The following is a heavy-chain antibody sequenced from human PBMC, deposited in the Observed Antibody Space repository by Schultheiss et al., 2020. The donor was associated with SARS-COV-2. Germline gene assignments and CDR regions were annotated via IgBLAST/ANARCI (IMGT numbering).Heavy chain of an antibody. Sequence: SETLSLTCAVYGGSFSGYYWSWIRQPPGKGLEWIGEINHSGSTNYNPSLKSRVTISVDTSKNQFSLKLSSVTAADTAVYYCARDAFTWGQGILVTVSS. CDR3: ARDAFT. CDR2: INHSGST. J-gene: IGHJ5*02. CDR1: GGSFSGYY. D-gene: IGHD3-16*01. V-gene: IGHV4-34*01.